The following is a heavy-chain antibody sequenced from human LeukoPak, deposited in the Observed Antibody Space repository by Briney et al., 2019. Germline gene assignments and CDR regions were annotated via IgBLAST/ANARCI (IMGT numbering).Heavy chain of an antibody. CDR3: ARDGGGLLFDP. J-gene: IGHJ5*02. CDR2: IYYSGIT. Sequence: TTSQTLSLXCTVSGGSTSSGDYYWNWIRQPPGKGLEWIGYIYYSGITYYNPSLRSRVTISVDTSNNHFSLKLSSVTAADTAVYYCARDGGGLLFDPWGQGTLVTVSS. CDR1: GGSTSSGDYY. V-gene: IGHV4-30-4*08. D-gene: IGHD2-21*02.